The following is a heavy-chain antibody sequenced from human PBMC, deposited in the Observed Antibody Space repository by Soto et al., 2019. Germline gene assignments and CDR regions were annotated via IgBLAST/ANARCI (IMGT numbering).Heavy chain of an antibody. CDR2: IYDNGTT. CDR3: VRPLPSERNYGLDV. D-gene: IGHD1-26*01. V-gene: IGHV3-53*01. J-gene: IGHJ6*02. CDR1: GLTVSNAY. Sequence: EVQLVESGGGLIQPGGSLRLSCAASGLTVSNAYMAWVRQAPGMGLEWVSVIYDNGTTYYADSLKGRFTISRKTSTNTLDLQKDSLRAEDTAVYYCVRPLPSERNYGLDVWGQGTTVTVSS.